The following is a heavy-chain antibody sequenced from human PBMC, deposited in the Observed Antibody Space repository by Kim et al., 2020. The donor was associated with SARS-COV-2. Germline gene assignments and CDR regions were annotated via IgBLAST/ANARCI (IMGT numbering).Heavy chain of an antibody. CDR3: ARGVKGNYYYGMDV. CDR1: GFTFSSYA. D-gene: IGHD3-22*01. V-gene: IGHV3-30*04. Sequence: GGSLRFSCAASGFTFSSYAMHWVRQAPGKGLEWVAVISYDGSNKYYADSVKGRFTISRDNSKNTLYLQMNSLRAEDTAVYYCARGVKGNYYYGMDVWGQG. J-gene: IGHJ6*02. CDR2: ISYDGSNK.